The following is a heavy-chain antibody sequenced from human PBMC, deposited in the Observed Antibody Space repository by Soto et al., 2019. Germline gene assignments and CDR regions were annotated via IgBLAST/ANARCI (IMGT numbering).Heavy chain of an antibody. D-gene: IGHD2-2*01. CDR2: IIPIFGTA. V-gene: IGHV1-69*13. J-gene: IGHJ6*03. CDR3: ARGYCSSTSCLSYYYYYMDV. CDR1: GGTFSSYA. Sequence: ASVKVSCKASGGTFSSYAISWVRQAPGQGLEWMGGIIPIFGTANYAQKFQGRVTITADASTSTAYMELSSLKSEDTAVYYCARGYCSSTSCLSYYYYYMDVWGKGTTVTVSS.